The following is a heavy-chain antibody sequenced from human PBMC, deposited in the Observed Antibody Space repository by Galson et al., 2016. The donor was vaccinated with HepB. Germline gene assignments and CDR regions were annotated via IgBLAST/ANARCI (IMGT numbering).Heavy chain of an antibody. Sequence: LSLTCDVSDESIMTHYWSWIRQSPGKGLEWLGYTHSSGNSKYNPSLTSRVTMSLGTSKSRFSLRLRSVTAADTAVYFCARGTRFSYKWSFDSWGRGALVTVSS. CDR3: ARGTRFSYKWSFDS. CDR1: DESIMTHY. CDR2: THSSGNS. J-gene: IGHJ4*02. D-gene: IGHD1-20*01. V-gene: IGHV4-59*11.